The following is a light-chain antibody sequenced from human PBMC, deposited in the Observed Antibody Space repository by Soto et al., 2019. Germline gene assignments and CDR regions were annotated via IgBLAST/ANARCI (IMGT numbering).Light chain of an antibody. CDR2: GAS. CDR3: QQYNNWPPIT. V-gene: IGKV3-15*01. CDR1: QSVSIN. Sequence: EIVMTQSPATLSLSPGERATLSCRASQSVSINLAWYQQKPGQAPRLLFYGASTRATGIPARFSGSGSGTEFTLTISSLQSEDFVVYYCQQYNNWPPITFGQGTRLEIK. J-gene: IGKJ5*01.